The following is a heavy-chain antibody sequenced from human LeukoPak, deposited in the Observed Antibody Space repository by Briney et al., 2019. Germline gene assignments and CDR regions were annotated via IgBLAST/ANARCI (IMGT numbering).Heavy chain of an antibody. CDR2: ISNDGSQT. V-gene: IGHV3-30*04. Sequence: GGSLRLSCAAYGFTLTTYSMHWVRQAPGKGLEWLSIISNDGSQTYYAESVRGRFTISRDTSQNTLYLQMRSLTTDDTAVYYCASAEHNAWHNFKSWGQGTLVTVSS. CDR3: ASAEHNAWHNFKS. J-gene: IGHJ4*02. CDR1: GFTLTTYS. D-gene: IGHD1/OR15-1a*01.